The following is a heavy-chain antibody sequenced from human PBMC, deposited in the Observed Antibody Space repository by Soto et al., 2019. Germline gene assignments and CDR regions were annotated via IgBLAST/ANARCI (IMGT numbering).Heavy chain of an antibody. CDR2: IYYSGST. CDR1: GGSISSYY. Sequence: PSETLSLTCTVSGGSISSYYWSWIRQPPGKGLEWIGYIYYSGSTNYNPSLKSRVTISVDTSKNQFSLKLSSVTAADTAVYYCARLRCISTSCYEFWFDPWGQGTLVTVSS. D-gene: IGHD2-2*01. J-gene: IGHJ5*02. V-gene: IGHV4-59*01. CDR3: ARLRCISTSCYEFWFDP.